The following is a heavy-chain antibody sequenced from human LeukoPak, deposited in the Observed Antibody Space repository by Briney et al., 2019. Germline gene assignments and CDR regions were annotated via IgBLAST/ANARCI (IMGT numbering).Heavy chain of an antibody. CDR1: GFIVSSYS. V-gene: IGHV3-30*02. CDR3: AKDRVITFGGIIASFDS. D-gene: IGHD3-16*02. CDR2: IRYDGSDK. J-gene: IGHJ4*02. Sequence: GGSLRLSCAASGFIVSSYSMHWVRQAPGKGLEWVAFIRYDGSDKFYADSVKGRFTISRDNSKNTLYLQMNSLRPEDTAVYYCAKDRVITFGGIIASFDSWGQGTLVTVSS.